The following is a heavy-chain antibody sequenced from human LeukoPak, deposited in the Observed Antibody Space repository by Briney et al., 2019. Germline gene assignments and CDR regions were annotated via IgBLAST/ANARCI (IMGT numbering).Heavy chain of an antibody. Sequence: ASVKVSCKASGGTFSSYAINWVRQATGQGLEWMGWMNPNSGNTGYAQKFQGRVTMTRNTSISTAYMELSSLRSEDTAVYYCARGLYGDYVDYWGQGTLVTVSS. D-gene: IGHD4-17*01. CDR3: ARGLYGDYVDY. CDR2: MNPNSGNT. J-gene: IGHJ4*02. V-gene: IGHV1-8*02. CDR1: GGTFSSYA.